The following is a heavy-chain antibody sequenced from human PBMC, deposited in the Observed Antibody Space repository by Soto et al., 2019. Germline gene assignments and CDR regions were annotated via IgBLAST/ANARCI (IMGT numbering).Heavy chain of an antibody. CDR3: AHKGGGDRILDY. D-gene: IGHD3-16*01. Sequence: QITLKESGPTLVKPTQTLTLTCTFSGFSLSTRGVGVGWIRQPPGKALEWLALIYWDDDKRYSPSLKSRLTIPPHTSQNHVVLTITNIHPADTATYYCAHKGGGDRILDYWGQGTLVTVSS. CDR2: IYWDDDK. J-gene: IGHJ4*02. V-gene: IGHV2-5*02. CDR1: GFSLSTRGVG.